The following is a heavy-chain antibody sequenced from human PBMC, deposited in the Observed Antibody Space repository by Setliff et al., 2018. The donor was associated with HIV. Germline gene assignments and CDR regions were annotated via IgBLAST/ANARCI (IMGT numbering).Heavy chain of an antibody. D-gene: IGHD2-2*01. CDR2: MFYSGST. CDR1: GGSISSYY. CDR3: ARSYCSSTSCSYYFDY. V-gene: IGHV4-59*01. Sequence: NPSETLSLTCTVSGGSISSYYWNWIRQPPGKGLEWIGNMFYSGSTNYNPSLKSRVTMSVDTSNNQFSLKLSSVTAADTAVYHCARSYCSSTSCSYYFDYWGQGTLVTVSS. J-gene: IGHJ4*02.